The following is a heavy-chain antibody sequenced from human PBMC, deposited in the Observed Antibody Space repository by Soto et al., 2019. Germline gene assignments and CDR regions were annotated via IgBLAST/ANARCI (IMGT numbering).Heavy chain of an antibody. D-gene: IGHD3-9*01. CDR3: ARLFYDILTGFDYYGMDV. V-gene: IGHV4-39*01. J-gene: IGHJ6*02. CDR2: IYYSGST. CDR1: GGSISSSSYY. Sequence: SETLSLTCTVSGGSISSSSYYWGWIRQPPGKGLEWIGSIYYSGSTYYNPSLKSRVTISVDTSKNQFSLKLSSVTAADTAVYYCARLFYDILTGFDYYGMDVWGQGTTVTVSS.